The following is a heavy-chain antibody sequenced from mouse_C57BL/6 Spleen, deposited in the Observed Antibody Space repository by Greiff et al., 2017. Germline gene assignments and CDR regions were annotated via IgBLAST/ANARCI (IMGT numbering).Heavy chain of an antibody. CDR2: INPSNGGT. J-gene: IGHJ3*01. CDR1: GYTFTSYW. CDR3: ARPSTVVAKGFAY. Sequence: QVQLKEPGTELVKPGASVKLSCKASGYTFTSYWMHWVKQRPGQGLEWIGNINPSNGGTNYNEKFKSKATLTVDKSSSTAYMQLSSLTSEDSAVYYCARPSTVVAKGFAYWGQGTLVTVSA. D-gene: IGHD1-1*01. V-gene: IGHV1-53*01.